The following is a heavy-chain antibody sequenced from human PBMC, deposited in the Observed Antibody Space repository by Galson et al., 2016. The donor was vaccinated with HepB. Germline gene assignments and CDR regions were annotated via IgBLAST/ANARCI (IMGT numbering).Heavy chain of an antibody. J-gene: IGHJ6*02. V-gene: IGHV3-9*01. CDR1: GFSFDDYA. D-gene: IGHD1-26*01. CDR2: ISWNSGTI. Sequence: SLRLSCAGTGFSFDDYAMHWVRQAPGKGLEWVSGISWNSGTIGYVDSVKGRFTTSRDNAKNSLYLQMSSLRGEDTALYYCTKDRSRSTFYHYAMDVWGQGTTVTV. CDR3: TKDRSRSTFYHYAMDV.